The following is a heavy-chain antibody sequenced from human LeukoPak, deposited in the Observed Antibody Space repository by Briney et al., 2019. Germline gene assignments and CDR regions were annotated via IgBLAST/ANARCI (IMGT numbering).Heavy chain of an antibody. Sequence: GGSLRLSCAASGFIFSSYEINWVRQAPGKGLEWVSYISSGGSTIYYADSVKGRFTISRDNAKNSLYLQMNSLRAEDTAVYYCARLRGYTVATAWGQGTLVTVSS. CDR3: ARLRGYTVATA. D-gene: IGHD5-12*01. V-gene: IGHV3-48*03. J-gene: IGHJ5*02. CDR1: GFIFSSYE. CDR2: ISSGGSTI.